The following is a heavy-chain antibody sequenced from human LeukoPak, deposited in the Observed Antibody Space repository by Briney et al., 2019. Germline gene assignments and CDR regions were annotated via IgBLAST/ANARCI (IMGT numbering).Heavy chain of an antibody. CDR3: ARGLRSTFDY. D-gene: IGHD1-1*01. V-gene: IGHV3-9*01. J-gene: IGHJ4*02. Sequence: GGSLRLSCAASGFTFDDYAMHWVRQAPGKCLEWVSGISWNSGSIGYADSVKGRFTISRDNAKNSLYLQMNSLRAEDTAVYYCARGLRSTFDYWGQGTLVTVSS. CDR2: ISWNSGSI. CDR1: GFTFDDYA.